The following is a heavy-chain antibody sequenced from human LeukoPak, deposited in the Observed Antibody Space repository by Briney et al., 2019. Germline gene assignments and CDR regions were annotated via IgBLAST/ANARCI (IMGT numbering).Heavy chain of an antibody. Sequence: GGSLRLSCAASGFTFSSYGMSWVRQAPGKRLEWVSGINWNGGSTGYADSVKGRFTISRDNAKNSLYLQMNSLRAEDTALYYCARDPYSSSSPGIGGYYFDYWGQGTLVTVSS. CDR2: INWNGGST. J-gene: IGHJ4*02. CDR1: GFTFSSYG. V-gene: IGHV3-20*04. D-gene: IGHD6-13*01. CDR3: ARDPYSSSSPGIGGYYFDY.